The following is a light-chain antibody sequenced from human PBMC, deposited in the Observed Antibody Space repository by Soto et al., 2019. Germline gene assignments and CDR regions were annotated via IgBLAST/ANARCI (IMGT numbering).Light chain of an antibody. Sequence: QSALTQPASVSGSPGQSITISCTGTSSDVGAYNYVSWYQQLPGKAPKLMIFDVSNRPSGVSNRFSGSKSGNTASLTISGLQAEDEADYYCASYTRSSTLVFGGGTKVTGL. CDR3: ASYTRSSTLV. J-gene: IGLJ3*02. CDR1: SSDVGAYNY. CDR2: DVS. V-gene: IGLV2-14*01.